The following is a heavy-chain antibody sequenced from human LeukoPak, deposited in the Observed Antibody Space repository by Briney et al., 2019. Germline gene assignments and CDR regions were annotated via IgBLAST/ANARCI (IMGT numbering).Heavy chain of an antibody. D-gene: IGHD3-10*01. V-gene: IGHV3-53*01. CDR2: IYSGGDT. J-gene: IGHJ6*02. CDR1: GFPISTNY. Sequence: GGSLRLSCAASGFPISTNYMSWVRQAPGKGPEWVAIIYSGGDTFYADSVKGRFTISRNSSKNTLFLQMISLRAEDTAVYYCARDHITMIRGVSYYFYGMDVWGQGTTVTVSS. CDR3: ARDHITMIRGVSYYFYGMDV.